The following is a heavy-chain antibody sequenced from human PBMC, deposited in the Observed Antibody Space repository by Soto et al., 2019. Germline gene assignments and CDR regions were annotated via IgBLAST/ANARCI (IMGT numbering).Heavy chain of an antibody. Sequence: EVQLLESGGGLVQPGGSLRLSCAASGLTFSSYAMSWVRQAPGKGLEWVSAISGSGGSTYYADSVKGRFTISRDNSKNTLYLQMNSLRAEDTAVYYCAKEAGIAVAGTLFMDIWGQGTMVTVSS. J-gene: IGHJ3*02. V-gene: IGHV3-23*01. D-gene: IGHD6-19*01. CDR3: AKEAGIAVAGTLFMDI. CDR2: ISGSGGST. CDR1: GLTFSSYA.